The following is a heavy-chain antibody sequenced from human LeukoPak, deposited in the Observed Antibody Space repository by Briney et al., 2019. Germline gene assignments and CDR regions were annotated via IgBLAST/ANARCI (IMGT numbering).Heavy chain of an antibody. CDR1: GFTFISYA. Sequence: GRSLRLSCAASGFTFISYAMSGVPQPPGKGMEWLSGISGSGGSTYYVDSVKGRFTISRDNSKNTLYLQMNSLRAEDTALYYCAKDLGAAGRINWFDPWGQGTLVTVSS. V-gene: IGHV3-23*01. D-gene: IGHD3-10*01. CDR2: ISGSGGST. CDR3: AKDLGAAGRINWFDP. J-gene: IGHJ5*02.